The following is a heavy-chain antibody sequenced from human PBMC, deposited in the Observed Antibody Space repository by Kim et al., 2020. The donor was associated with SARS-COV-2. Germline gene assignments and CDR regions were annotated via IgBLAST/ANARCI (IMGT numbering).Heavy chain of an antibody. CDR1: GISLSNAW. J-gene: IGHJ4*02. Sequence: GGSLRLSCTVSGISLSNAWINWVRQPPGKGPERIGRIKSKTDGGTADYAAPEKGRITIPSDDSKNTLYLLMNSLKTEDSGVYYCTSVSMRWGQRTLVTVSS. CDR2: IKSKTDGGTA. D-gene: IGHD2-2*01. V-gene: IGHV3-15*01. CDR3: TSVSMR.